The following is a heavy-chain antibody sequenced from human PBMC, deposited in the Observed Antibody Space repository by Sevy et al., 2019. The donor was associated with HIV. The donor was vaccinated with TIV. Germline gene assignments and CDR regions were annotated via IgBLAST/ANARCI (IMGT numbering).Heavy chain of an antibody. D-gene: IGHD6-13*01. J-gene: IGHJ6*03. V-gene: IGHV3-11*04. Sequence: GGSLRLSCAASGFTFSDYYMSWIRQAPGKGLEWVSYISSSGSTIYYADSVKGRFTISRDNAKNSLYLQRNSLRAEDTAVYYCARGGEYSSSWYLGGFYYYYYMDVWGKGTTVTVSS. CDR3: ARGGEYSSSWYLGGFYYYYYMDV. CDR1: GFTFSDYY. CDR2: ISSSGSTI.